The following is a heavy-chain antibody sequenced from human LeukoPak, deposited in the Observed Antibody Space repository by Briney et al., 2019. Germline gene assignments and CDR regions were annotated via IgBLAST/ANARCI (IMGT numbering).Heavy chain of an antibody. Sequence: ASVKVSCKASGGTFSSYAISWVRQAPGQGLEWMGWISAYNGNTNYAQKLQGRVTMTTDTSTSTAYMELRSLRSDDTAVYYCARDLAYDSSGEDFDYWGQGTLVTVSS. D-gene: IGHD3-22*01. V-gene: IGHV1-18*01. CDR1: GGTFSSYA. J-gene: IGHJ4*02. CDR2: ISAYNGNT. CDR3: ARDLAYDSSGEDFDY.